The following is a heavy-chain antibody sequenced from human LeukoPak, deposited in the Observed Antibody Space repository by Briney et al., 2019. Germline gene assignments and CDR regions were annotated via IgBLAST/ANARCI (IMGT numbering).Heavy chain of an antibody. J-gene: IGHJ5*02. Sequence: SETLSLTCTGSGGSISSYYWSWIRQPPGKGLEWIGYIYYSGSTNYNPSLKSRVTISVDTSKNQFSLKLSSVTAADTAVYYCARGGDSAWFDPWGQGTLVTVSS. CDR1: GGSISSYY. CDR2: IYYSGST. D-gene: IGHD2-21*02. V-gene: IGHV4-59*01. CDR3: ARGGDSAWFDP.